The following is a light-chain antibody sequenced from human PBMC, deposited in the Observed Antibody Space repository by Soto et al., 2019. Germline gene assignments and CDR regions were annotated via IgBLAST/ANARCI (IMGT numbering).Light chain of an antibody. CDR2: AAS. V-gene: IGKV1-39*01. J-gene: IGKJ1*01. CDR3: QQSYSTPRT. CDR1: QSISSY. Sequence: DIQMTQSPSSLSASVGDRVTITCRASQSISSYLNWYQQKPGKAPKLLIYAASSLQSGVPSRFSGSGSGTDFTLTIRSLQHEDFATYYCQQSYSTPRTFGQGTKV.